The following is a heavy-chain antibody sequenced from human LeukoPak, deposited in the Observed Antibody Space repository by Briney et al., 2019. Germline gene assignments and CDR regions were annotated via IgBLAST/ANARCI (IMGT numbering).Heavy chain of an antibody. D-gene: IGHD5-12*01. CDR1: GFTFSNAW. CDR2: IKSKTDGGTT. Sequence: PGGSLRLSCAVSGFTFSNAWMSWVRQAPGKGLEWVGRIKSKTDGGTTGYAAPVKGRFTISRDDSKNTLYLQMNSLKTEDTAVYYCTTRTPRAVYSGYDYEDYWGQGTLVTVSS. V-gene: IGHV3-15*01. J-gene: IGHJ4*02. CDR3: TTRTPRAVYSGYDYEDY.